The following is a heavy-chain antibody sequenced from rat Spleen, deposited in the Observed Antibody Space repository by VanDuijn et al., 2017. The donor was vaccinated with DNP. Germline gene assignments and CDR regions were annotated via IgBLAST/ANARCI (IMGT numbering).Heavy chain of an antibody. CDR3: ARHDYSAHNDYYGMDV. J-gene: IGHJ4*01. D-gene: IGHD1-1*01. CDR2: ISYEGSGT. V-gene: IGHV5-22*01. Sequence: VESGGGLVQPGRSLKLSCAASGFTFSDYYMAWVRQAPKKGLEWVASISYEGSGTYYGDSVKGRFTISRDSAKITLFLQMDSLRSEDTATYYCARHDYSAHNDYYGMDVWGQGTSVTVSS. CDR1: GFTFSDYY.